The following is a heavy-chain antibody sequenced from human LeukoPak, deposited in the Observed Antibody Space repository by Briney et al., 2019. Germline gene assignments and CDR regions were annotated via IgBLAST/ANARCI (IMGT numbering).Heavy chain of an antibody. J-gene: IGHJ3*02. V-gene: IGHV3-48*02. Sequence: GGSLRLSCAASGFTFSSYTKNWVRQAPGKGLEWVSYITSVSSILSYADSVKGRFTISRDNAKNSLYLQMNSLRDEDTAVYYCARDLDWTFDIWGQGTMVTVSS. CDR1: GFTFSSYT. D-gene: IGHD1-1*01. CDR3: ARDLDWTFDI. CDR2: ITSVSSIL.